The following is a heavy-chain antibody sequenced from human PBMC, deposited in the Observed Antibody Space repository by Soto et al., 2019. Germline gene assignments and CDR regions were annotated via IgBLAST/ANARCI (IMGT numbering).Heavy chain of an antibody. Sequence: SETLSLTCTVSGGSISSYYWSWIRQPPGKGLEWIGYIYYSGSTNYNPSLKSRVTISKDTSKSQVVLTMTNMDPVDTATYYCARDYYDFWSGYYVGEGMDVWGQGTTVTVSS. CDR2: IYYSGST. J-gene: IGHJ6*02. CDR3: ARDYYDFWSGYYVGEGMDV. V-gene: IGHV4-59*01. D-gene: IGHD3-3*01. CDR1: GGSISSYY.